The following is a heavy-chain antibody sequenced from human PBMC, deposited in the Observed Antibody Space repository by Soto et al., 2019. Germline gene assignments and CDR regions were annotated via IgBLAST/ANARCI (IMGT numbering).Heavy chain of an antibody. D-gene: IGHD6-19*01. CDR3: ARDEGSSGWYQGFDC. Sequence: GASVKASWKASGYTFTSYGISWVREAPAQGLERMGCISAYNGNTNYAQKLQGRVTMTTDTSTSTDYMQLRRLRSDETAVYYCARDEGSSGWYQGFDCWGQGTLVTVSS. CDR2: ISAYNGNT. CDR1: GYTFTSYG. J-gene: IGHJ4*02. V-gene: IGHV1-18*04.